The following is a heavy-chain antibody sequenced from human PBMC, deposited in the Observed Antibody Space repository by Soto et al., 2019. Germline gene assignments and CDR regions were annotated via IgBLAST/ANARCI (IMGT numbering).Heavy chain of an antibody. J-gene: IGHJ4*02. Sequence: EVQLVESGGGLVQPGGSLTLSCVTSGFPFSDYWLSWVRQAPGKGLEWVAIINQDGSVKYYLDFVKGRLIILRDNAGESVFLRMKNLRVEDTAVYHCARDGADYGAPGTDYWGPGALVTVSS. CDR3: ARDGADYGAPGTDY. D-gene: IGHD4-17*01. V-gene: IGHV3-7*05. CDR1: GFPFSDYW. CDR2: INQDGSVK.